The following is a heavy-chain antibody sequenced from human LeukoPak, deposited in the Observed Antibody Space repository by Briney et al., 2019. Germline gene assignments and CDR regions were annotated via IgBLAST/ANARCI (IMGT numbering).Heavy chain of an antibody. V-gene: IGHV4-59*01. D-gene: IGHD6-19*01. CDR3: ARVSQQWLADF. J-gene: IGHJ4*02. CDR1: GGSISTYY. Sequence: SETLSLTCTVSGGSISTYYWTWIRQPPGKGLEWIGYIYYSGSTNYNPSLKSRVTMSVDTSKSQLSLKLSSVTAADTAVYYCARVSQQWLADFWGQGTLVTVSS. CDR2: IYYSGST.